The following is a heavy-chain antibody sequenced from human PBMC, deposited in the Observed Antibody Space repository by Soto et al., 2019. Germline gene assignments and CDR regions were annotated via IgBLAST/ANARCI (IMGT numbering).Heavy chain of an antibody. V-gene: IGHV3-30*18. CDR2: ISYDGRNK. CDR3: VKDGSSGWPYFYDMDV. Sequence: QVQLVESGGGVVQPGRSLRLSCAASGFTFSSYGMHWVRQAPGKGLEWVAVISYDGRNKYYADAVKGRFIISRDNSKNTLYLQMSSLRAEDTAVYYCVKDGSSGWPYFYDMDVWGQGTTVTVSS. J-gene: IGHJ6*02. D-gene: IGHD6-19*01. CDR1: GFTFSSYG.